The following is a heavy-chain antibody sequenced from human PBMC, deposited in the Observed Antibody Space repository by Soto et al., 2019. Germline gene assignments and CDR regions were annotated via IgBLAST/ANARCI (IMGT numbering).Heavy chain of an antibody. V-gene: IGHV3-21*01. CDR2: ISSSSSYI. D-gene: IGHD6-19*01. CDR1: GFTFSSYS. CDR3: ARERAVAGPFDY. Sequence: GGSLRLSCAASGFTFSSYSMNWVRQAPGKGLEWVSSISSSSSYIYYADSVKGRFTISRDNAKNSLYLQMNSLRAEDTAVYYCARERAVAGPFDYWGQGTLVTVSS. J-gene: IGHJ4*02.